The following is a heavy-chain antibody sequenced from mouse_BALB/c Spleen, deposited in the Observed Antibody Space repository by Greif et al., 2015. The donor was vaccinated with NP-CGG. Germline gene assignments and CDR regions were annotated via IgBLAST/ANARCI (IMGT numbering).Heavy chain of an antibody. V-gene: IGHV3-8*02. CDR3: TSMIKAYKLGY. Sequence: VQRVEAGPSLVKPSQSLSLTCSVTADSITSGYWNWIWKFPGNKLEYMGHISYSGSTYYNPSLKSRISITRDTSKNQYYLQLNSVPSEDTTTYYCTSMIKAYKLGYWGQGTTLTVSS. J-gene: IGHJ2*01. D-gene: IGHD2-4*01. CDR1: ADSITSGY. CDR2: ISYSGST.